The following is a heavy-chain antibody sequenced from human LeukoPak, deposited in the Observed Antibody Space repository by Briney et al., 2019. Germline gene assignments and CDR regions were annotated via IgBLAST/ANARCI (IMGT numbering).Heavy chain of an antibody. V-gene: IGHV4-59*01. Sequence: PSETLSLTCTVSGGSISSYYWSWIRQPPGKGLEWIGYIYYSGSTNYNPSLKSRVTISVDTSKNQFSLRLTSVTAADTAVYYCARMAGYSTFYSYYGMDVWGQGTTVTVSS. CDR1: GGSISSYY. D-gene: IGHD6-13*01. CDR3: ARMAGYSTFYSYYGMDV. CDR2: IYYSGST. J-gene: IGHJ6*02.